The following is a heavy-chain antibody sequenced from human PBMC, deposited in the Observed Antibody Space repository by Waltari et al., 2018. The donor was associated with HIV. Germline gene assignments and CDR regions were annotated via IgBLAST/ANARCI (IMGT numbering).Heavy chain of an antibody. D-gene: IGHD6-19*01. Sequence: GGSLRLSCAASGLRFSDYNMNWVRKGPGKGLEWVASIGSLQNFIHYADSVKGRFTVSRDNAKNSLYLQMNSLTAEDTAVYYCARGPSSGWSWFDPWGQGTLVTVSS. CDR2: IGSLQNFI. CDR1: GLRFSDYN. J-gene: IGHJ5*02. V-gene: IGHV3-21*01. CDR3: ARGPSSGWSWFDP.